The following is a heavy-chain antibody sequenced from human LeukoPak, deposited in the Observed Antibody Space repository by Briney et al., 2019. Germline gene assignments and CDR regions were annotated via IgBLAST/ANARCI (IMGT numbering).Heavy chain of an antibody. CDR2: FSFTGGT. Sequence: IPSEILSLTCIVSDGSISSINYYWGWIRQPPGKGLEWIASFSFTGGTNCKPSLKSRVTISVDTSKNQFSLNLRSVTAADTAVYYCARHVEGTTRDTWGQGTMVTVSS. V-gene: IGHV4-39*01. D-gene: IGHD5-12*01. J-gene: IGHJ3*02. CDR1: DGSISSINYY. CDR3: ARHVEGTTRDT.